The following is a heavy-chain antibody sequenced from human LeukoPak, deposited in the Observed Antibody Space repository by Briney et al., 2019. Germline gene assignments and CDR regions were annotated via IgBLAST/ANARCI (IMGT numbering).Heavy chain of an antibody. CDR1: GFTFSTYA. V-gene: IGHV3-23*01. D-gene: IGHD1/OR15-1a*01. J-gene: IGHJ3*02. CDR2: ISSGGGNT. CDR3: ARNKGDAFDI. Sequence: GGSLRLSCAASGFTFSTYAMSWIRQAPGKGLEWVSAISSGGGNTDYADSVKGRFTISRDNSKNTLYLQMNSLRAEDTAVYYCARNKGDAFDIWGQGTMVTVSS.